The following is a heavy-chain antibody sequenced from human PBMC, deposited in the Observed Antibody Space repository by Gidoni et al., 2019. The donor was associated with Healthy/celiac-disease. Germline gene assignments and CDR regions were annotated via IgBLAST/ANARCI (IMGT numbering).Heavy chain of an antibody. CDR3: ARGRLYCSSTSCYKAKYFDY. D-gene: IGHD2-2*02. CDR2: INHSGST. V-gene: IGHV4-34*01. Sequence: QVQLQQWGAGLLKPSETLSLTCAVYGGSFRGYYLSWIRQPPGKGLEWIGEINHSGSTNYNPSLKSRVTISVDTSKNQFSLKLSSVTAADTAVYYCARGRLYCSSTSCYKAKYFDYWGQGTLVTVSS. CDR1: GGSFRGYY. J-gene: IGHJ4*02.